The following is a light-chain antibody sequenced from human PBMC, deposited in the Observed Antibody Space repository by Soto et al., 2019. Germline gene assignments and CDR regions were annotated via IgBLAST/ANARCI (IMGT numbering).Light chain of an antibody. CDR1: QSVSSN. J-gene: IGKJ2*03. V-gene: IGKV3-15*01. Sequence: EIVMTQSPATLSVSPGERATLSCRASQSVSSNLAWYHQKPGQAPRLLIYGASTRATGIPARFSGSGSGTEFNHTIKSLQSEDFAVYYCQQYNNWSPEYSFVQGNKLEIK. CDR2: GAS. CDR3: QQYNNWSPEYS.